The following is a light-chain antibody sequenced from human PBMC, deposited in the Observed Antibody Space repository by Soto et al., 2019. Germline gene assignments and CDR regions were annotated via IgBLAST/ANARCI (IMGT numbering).Light chain of an antibody. CDR2: GSS. J-gene: IGKJ1*01. Sequence: EIVLTQSPGTLSFSPGERATLSCRASQSLNSFYLAWYQQKPGQAPRLLIYGSSNRATGIPDRFSGSGSGTDFTLTISRLDPEDFAVYYCQQYDISPRPFGQGTKVDIK. CDR3: QQYDISPRP. V-gene: IGKV3-20*01. CDR1: QSLNSFY.